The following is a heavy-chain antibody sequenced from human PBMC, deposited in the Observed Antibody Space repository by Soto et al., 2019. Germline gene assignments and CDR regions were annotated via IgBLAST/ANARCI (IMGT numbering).Heavy chain of an antibody. CDR1: GFTFSYYT. V-gene: IGHV3-23*01. Sequence: EVQLLESGGGLVQPGGSLRLSCAASGFTFSYYTMSWVRQAPGKGLEWVSGISGRGDTIYYADSVKGRFTISRNNSTNTRYLHMNSLRADDTAVYYCGDPVPAATHYDCYDMDVWGQGTTVTVSS. CDR2: ISGRGDTI. CDR3: GDPVPAATHYDCYDMDV. D-gene: IGHD2-2*01. J-gene: IGHJ6*02.